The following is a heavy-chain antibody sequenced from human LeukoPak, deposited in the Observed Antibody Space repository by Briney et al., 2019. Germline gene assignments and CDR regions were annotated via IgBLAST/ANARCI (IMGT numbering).Heavy chain of an antibody. Sequence: PSETLSLTCTVSGGSISSYYWSWIRQPPGKGLEWIGYIYYSGSTNYTPSLKSRVTISVDTYKNQFSLKLSSVTAADTAVYYCARAAGYSSSWYWGNSDYWGQGTLVTVSS. J-gene: IGHJ4*02. CDR2: IYYSGST. CDR1: GGSISSYY. D-gene: IGHD6-13*01. CDR3: ARAAGYSSSWYWGNSDY. V-gene: IGHV4-59*01.